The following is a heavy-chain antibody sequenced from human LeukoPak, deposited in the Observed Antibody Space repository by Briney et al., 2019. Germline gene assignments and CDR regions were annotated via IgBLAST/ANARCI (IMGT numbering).Heavy chain of an antibody. CDR3: ARDRGLIVGAAVDY. D-gene: IGHD1-26*01. Sequence: SVKVSCKASGGAFSSYAISWVRQAPGQGLEWMGRIIPIFGTANYAQKFQGRVTITTDESTSTAYMELSSLRSEDTAVYYCARDRGLIVGAAVDYWGQGTLVTVSS. CDR2: IIPIFGTA. V-gene: IGHV1-69*05. CDR1: GGAFSSYA. J-gene: IGHJ4*02.